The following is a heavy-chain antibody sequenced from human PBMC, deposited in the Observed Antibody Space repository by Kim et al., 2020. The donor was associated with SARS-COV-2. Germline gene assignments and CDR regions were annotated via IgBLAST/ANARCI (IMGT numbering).Heavy chain of an antibody. Sequence: SETLSLTCTVSGGSISSYYWSWIRQPPGKGLEWIGYIYYSGSTNYNPSLMSRVTISIDATKNQFSLKVSSVTAADTAVYFCSRTSRDYGDYVGAFDMWGQGTVVTVSS. CDR3: SRTSRDYGDYVGAFDM. D-gene: IGHD4-17*01. J-gene: IGHJ3*02. V-gene: IGHV4-59*01. CDR1: GGSISSYY. CDR2: IYYSGST.